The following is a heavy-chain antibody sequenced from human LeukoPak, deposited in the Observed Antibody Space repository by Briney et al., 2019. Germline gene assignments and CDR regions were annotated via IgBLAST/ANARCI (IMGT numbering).Heavy chain of an antibody. D-gene: IGHD4-17*01. CDR2: ISSSSSYI. V-gene: IGHV3-21*01. CDR1: GFTFSSYS. Sequence: PGGSLRLSCAASGFTFSSYSMNWVRQAPGKGLEWVSSISSSSSYIYYADSVKGRFTISRDNAKNSLYLQMNSLRAEDTAVYYCARDRETTVTTRFYYYYGMDVWGQGTTVTVSS. CDR3: ARDRETTVTTRFYYYYGMDV. J-gene: IGHJ6*02.